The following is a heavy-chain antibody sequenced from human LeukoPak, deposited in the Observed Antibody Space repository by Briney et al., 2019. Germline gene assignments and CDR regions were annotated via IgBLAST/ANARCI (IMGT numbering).Heavy chain of an antibody. Sequence: ASVKVSCKASGGTFSSYAISWVRQAPGQGLEWMGGIIPIFGTANYARKFQGRVTITADESTSTAYMELSSLRSEDTAVYYCAQTIQGYSGYDSGVVWGKGTTVTVSS. CDR1: GGTFSSYA. CDR3: AQTIQGYSGYDSGVV. D-gene: IGHD5-12*01. CDR2: IIPIFGTA. J-gene: IGHJ6*04. V-gene: IGHV1-69*13.